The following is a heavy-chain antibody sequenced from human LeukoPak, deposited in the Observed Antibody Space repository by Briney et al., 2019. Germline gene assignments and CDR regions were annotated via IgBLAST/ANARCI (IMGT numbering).Heavy chain of an antibody. D-gene: IGHD1-26*01. CDR2: IYYSGST. CDR1: GGSISSDGYY. Sequence: SETLSLTCTVSGGSISSDGYYWSWIRQHPGKGLEWIGYIYYSGSTYYNPCLKSRVTISVDTSKNQFSLKLSSVTAADTAVYYCARAPSGSLDYWGQGTLVTVSS. CDR3: ARAPSGSLDY. V-gene: IGHV4-31*03. J-gene: IGHJ4*02.